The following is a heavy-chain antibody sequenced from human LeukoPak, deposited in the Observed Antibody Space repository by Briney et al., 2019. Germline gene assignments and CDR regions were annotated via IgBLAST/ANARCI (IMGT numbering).Heavy chain of an antibody. D-gene: IGHD2-2*01. CDR3: STEDKYCGSANCGKY. Sequence: ASVKVSCKASGYKFTGYYMHWVRQAPGQGLEWMGYIIPDSGGADYDQRFQGRVTMTRDKSISTVYMELSSLRSDDTAVYYCSTEDKYCGSANCGKYWGQGTLVTVSS. CDR1: GYKFTGYY. J-gene: IGHJ4*02. CDR2: IIPDSGGA. V-gene: IGHV1-2*02.